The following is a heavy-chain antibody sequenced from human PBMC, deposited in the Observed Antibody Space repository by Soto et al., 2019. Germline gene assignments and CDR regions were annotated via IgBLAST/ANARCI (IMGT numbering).Heavy chain of an antibody. CDR1: GFTFSSYG. CDR2: IWYDGSNK. V-gene: IGHV3-33*01. J-gene: IGHJ6*02. Sequence: GGSLRLSCAASGFTFSSYGMHWVRQAPGKGLEWVAVIWYDGSNKYYGDSVKGRFTISRDNSKNTLYLQMNSLRAEDTAVDYCARDEIRDGYNSFRPNYGMDVWGQGTTVTVSS. D-gene: IGHD5-12*01. CDR3: ARDEIRDGYNSFRPNYGMDV.